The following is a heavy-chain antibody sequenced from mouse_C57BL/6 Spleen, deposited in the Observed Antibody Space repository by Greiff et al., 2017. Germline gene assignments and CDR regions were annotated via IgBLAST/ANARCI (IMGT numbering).Heavy chain of an antibody. D-gene: IGHD1-1*01. V-gene: IGHV1-50*01. Sequence: QVQLQQPGAELVKPGASVKLSCKASGYTFTSYWMQWVKQRPGQGLKWIGEIDPSDSYTNYNQKFKGKATLTVDTSSSTAYMQLSSLTSEDSAVYYCARGYGSSRFAYWGQGTLVTVSA. CDR1: GYTFTSYW. J-gene: IGHJ3*01. CDR3: ARGYGSSRFAY. CDR2: IDPSDSYT.